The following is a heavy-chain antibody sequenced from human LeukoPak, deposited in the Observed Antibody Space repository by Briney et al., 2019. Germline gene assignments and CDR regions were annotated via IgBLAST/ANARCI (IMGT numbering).Heavy chain of an antibody. CDR3: ASSAMVIDY. J-gene: IGHJ4*02. D-gene: IGHD5-18*01. CDR1: GFTFSSYA. Sequence: GRSLRLSCAASGFTFSSYAMHWVRQGPGKGLEWVAVISYDGSNKYYADSVKGRFTISRDNSKNTLYLQMNSLRAEDTAVYYCASSAMVIDYWGQGTLVTVSS. CDR2: ISYDGSNK. V-gene: IGHV3-30-3*01.